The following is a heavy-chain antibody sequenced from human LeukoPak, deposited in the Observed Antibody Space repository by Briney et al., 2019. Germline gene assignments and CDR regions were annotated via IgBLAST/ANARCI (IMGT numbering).Heavy chain of an antibody. D-gene: IGHD3-22*01. CDR3: ARRAYYDNSFHH. J-gene: IGHJ4*02. CDR2: IYPGDSDT. CDR1: GYSFTSYW. V-gene: IGHV5-51*01. Sequence: GESLKISCKGSGYSFTSYWIGWVGQMPGKGLEWLGIIYPGDSDTRYNPSFQGQVTISADKSNSTAHLQWSSLKAPDTAMYYCARRAYYDNSFHHWGQGTLVTVSS.